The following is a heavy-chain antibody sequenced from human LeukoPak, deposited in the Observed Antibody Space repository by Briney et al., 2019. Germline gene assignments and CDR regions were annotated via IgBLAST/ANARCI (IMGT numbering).Heavy chain of an antibody. CDR3: ARGTYYYDSSGYWDRSGSAFDI. V-gene: IGHV3-21*01. CDR2: ISISSSYI. CDR1: GFTFSSNS. Sequence: GGSLRLSCAASGFTFSSNSVNWVRQAPGKGREWFSSISISSSYIYYADSVKGRFTISRDNAKNSLYLQMNSLRAEDTAVYYCARGTYYYDSSGYWDRSGSAFDIWGQGTMVTVSS. D-gene: IGHD3-22*01. J-gene: IGHJ3*02.